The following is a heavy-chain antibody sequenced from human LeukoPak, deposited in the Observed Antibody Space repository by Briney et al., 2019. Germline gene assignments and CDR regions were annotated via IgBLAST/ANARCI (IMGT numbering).Heavy chain of an antibody. Sequence: SVKVSCRASGGTFGSYAISWVRQAPGQGLEWMGRIIPILGIANYAQKFQGRVTITADKSTSTAYMELSSLRSEDTAVYYCASRAVDYDYVWGSYRKYYFDYWGQGTLVTVSS. V-gene: IGHV1-69*04. CDR1: GGTFGSYA. CDR3: ASRAVDYDYVWGSYRKYYFDY. J-gene: IGHJ4*02. D-gene: IGHD3-16*02. CDR2: IIPILGIA.